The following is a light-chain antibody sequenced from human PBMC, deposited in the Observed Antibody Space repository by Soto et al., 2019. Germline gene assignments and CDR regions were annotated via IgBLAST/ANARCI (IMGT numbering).Light chain of an antibody. CDR2: DAS. CDR1: QSVSSY. CDR3: XXRSNLWT. Sequence: EIVLTQSPATLSLSPGERATLSCRASQSVSSYLAWYQQKPGQAPRLLIYDASNRATGIPARFSGSGSGTDFTLTXXSXEPEXFAXXXCXXRSNLWTFGQGTKVEIK. V-gene: IGKV3-11*01. J-gene: IGKJ1*01.